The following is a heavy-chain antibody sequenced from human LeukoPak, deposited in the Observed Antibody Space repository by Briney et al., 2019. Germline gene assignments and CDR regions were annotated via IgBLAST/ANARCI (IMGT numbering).Heavy chain of an antibody. CDR2: IYPGDSDT. Sequence: GESLKISCKGSGYNFTKYWIGWVRQMPGKGLDWMGIIYPGDSDTRYSPSLQGQVTISVDKSINTAYLQWSSLQASDTAMYYCARQPGISATGTLIDYWGQGTLVTVSS. D-gene: IGHD6-13*01. CDR3: ARQPGISATGTLIDY. J-gene: IGHJ4*02. V-gene: IGHV5-51*01. CDR1: GYNFTKYW.